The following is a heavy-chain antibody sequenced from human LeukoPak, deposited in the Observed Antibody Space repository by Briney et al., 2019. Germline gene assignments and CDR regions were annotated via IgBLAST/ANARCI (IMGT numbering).Heavy chain of an antibody. D-gene: IGHD1-26*01. CDR1: GFTFSSCE. Sequence: GGSLRLSCAASGFTFSSCEMNWVRQAPGKGLEWVSYISSSGSTIYYADSVKGRFTISRDNAKNSLYLQMNSLRAEDTAVYYCARDALGTPYFDYWGQGTLVTVSS. V-gene: IGHV3-48*03. CDR2: ISSSGSTI. CDR3: ARDALGTPYFDY. J-gene: IGHJ4*02.